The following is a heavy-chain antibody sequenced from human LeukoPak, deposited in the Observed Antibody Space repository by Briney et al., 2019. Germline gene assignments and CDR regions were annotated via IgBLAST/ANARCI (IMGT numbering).Heavy chain of an antibody. D-gene: IGHD4-17*01. Sequence: ASVKVSCKASGYTFTGYYMHWVRQAPGQGLEWMGWINPNSGGTNYAQKFQGWVTMTRDTSISTPYMELSRLRSDDTAVYYCARDSATVTTPYFDYWGQGSLVTVSS. CDR1: GYTFTGYY. J-gene: IGHJ4*02. CDR2: INPNSGGT. V-gene: IGHV1-2*04. CDR3: ARDSATVTTPYFDY.